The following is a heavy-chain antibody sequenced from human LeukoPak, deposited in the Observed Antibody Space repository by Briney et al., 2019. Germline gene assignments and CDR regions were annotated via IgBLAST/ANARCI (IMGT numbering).Heavy chain of an antibody. CDR3: ARHGGNGALYGMDV. V-gene: IGHV1-18*01. CDR2: ISAYNGNT. Sequence: ASVKVSCKVSGYTLTELSMHWVRQAPGRGLEWMGWISAYNGNTNYAQKLQGRVTMTTDTSTSTAYMELSRLRSDDTAVYYCARHGGNGALYGMDVWGQGTTVTVSS. D-gene: IGHD4-23*01. CDR1: GYTLTELS. J-gene: IGHJ6*02.